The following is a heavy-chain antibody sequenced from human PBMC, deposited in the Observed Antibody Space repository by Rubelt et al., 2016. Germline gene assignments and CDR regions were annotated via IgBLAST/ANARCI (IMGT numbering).Heavy chain of an antibody. J-gene: IGHJ6*04. Sequence: QLQLQESGPGLVKPSETLSLTCTVSGGSISSGGYYWSWIRQHPGKGLEWIGYIYYSGSTYYNPSLKCRVTISVDTSKNQFSLKLSFLTAADTAVYYCARDGLPGDFWSGYYYPVWGKGTTVTVSS. D-gene: IGHD3-3*01. CDR1: GGSISSGGYY. CDR3: ARDGLPGDFWSGYYYPV. V-gene: IGHV4-31*03. CDR2: IYYSGST.